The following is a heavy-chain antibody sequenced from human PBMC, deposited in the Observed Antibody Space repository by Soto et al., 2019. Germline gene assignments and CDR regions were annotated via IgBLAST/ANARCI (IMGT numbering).Heavy chain of an antibody. CDR3: ARRKTLPTPLDY. V-gene: IGHV1-3*01. CDR2: INACNGNT. CDR1: SDRFINTA. Sequence: TSVKLSCASSSDRFINTAIAWVRKAPKQRLEWMGWINACNGNTKYSQKFQDRVTITRDTSASTAYMEVSSLRSEDTAVYSSARRKTLPTPLDYRGEGTLV. J-gene: IGHJ4*02.